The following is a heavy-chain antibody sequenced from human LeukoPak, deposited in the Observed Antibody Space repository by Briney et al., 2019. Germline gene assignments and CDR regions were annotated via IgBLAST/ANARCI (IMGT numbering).Heavy chain of an antibody. D-gene: IGHD1-26*01. CDR3: AREPSLYSGSYIDY. CDR2: IYYSGST. CDR1: GGSISGGGYY. V-gene: IGHV4-31*03. J-gene: IGHJ4*02. Sequence: PSETLSLTCTVSGGSISGGGYYWSWIRQHPGKGLEWIGYIYYSGSTYYNPSLESRVTISVDTSKNQFSLKLSSVTAADTAVYYCAREPSLYSGSYIDYWGQGTLVTVSS.